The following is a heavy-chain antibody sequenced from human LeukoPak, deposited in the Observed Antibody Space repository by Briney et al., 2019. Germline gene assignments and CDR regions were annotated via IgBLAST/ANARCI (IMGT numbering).Heavy chain of an antibody. CDR2: IYSGGST. CDR3: ARVTSTVVAAAFDY. CDR1: GFTFSDYY. Sequence: GGSLRLSCAASGFTFSDYYMSWVRQAPGKGVEGVSVIYSGGSTYYADSVKGRFTISRDSSKNTLYLQMNSLRAEDTAVYYCARVTSTVVAAAFDYWGQGTLVTVSS. V-gene: IGHV3-53*01. D-gene: IGHD2-15*01. J-gene: IGHJ4*02.